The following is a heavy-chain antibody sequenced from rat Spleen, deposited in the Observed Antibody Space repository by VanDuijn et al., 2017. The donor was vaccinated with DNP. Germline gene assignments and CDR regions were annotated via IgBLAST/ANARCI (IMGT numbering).Heavy chain of an antibody. CDR1: GFTFSNYY. V-gene: IGHV5-7*01. D-gene: IGHD4-1*01. CDR3: AIANGNY. J-gene: IGHJ2*01. Sequence: EVQLVESGGGLVQPGRSLKLSCAASGFTFSNYYMAWVRQAPKKGLEWVATISYDGSRSNYRDSVKGRFTISRDNAKSTLYLQMNSLRSEDMATYYCAIANGNYWGQGVMVTVSS. CDR2: ISYDGSRS.